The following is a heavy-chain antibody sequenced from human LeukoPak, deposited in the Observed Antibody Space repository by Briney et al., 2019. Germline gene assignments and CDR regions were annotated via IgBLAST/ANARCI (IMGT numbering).Heavy chain of an antibody. D-gene: IGHD3-10*01. CDR1: GGSISSYY. V-gene: IGHV4-59*08. CDR3: ARVGSGSYLDY. Sequence: SETLSLTCTVSGGSISSYYWSWIRQPPGKGLEWIGYIYYSGSTDYNPSLKSRVTISLDTSKNQFSLKLSSVTAADSAVYYCARVGSGSYLDYWGQGTLVTVSS. CDR2: IYYSGST. J-gene: IGHJ4*02.